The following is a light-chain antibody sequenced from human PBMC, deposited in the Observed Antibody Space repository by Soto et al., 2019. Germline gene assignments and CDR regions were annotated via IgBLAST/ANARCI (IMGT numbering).Light chain of an antibody. J-gene: IGKJ4*01. CDR2: DAS. V-gene: IGKV1-5*01. CDR3: HQYNSSPLT. Sequence: DIQMTQSPSTLSASVGDRVTITCRANQSISDWLAWYQQKPGKAPKLLIYDASNLESGVPSRFSGSGSGTEFTLTISSLHPDDFATYYCHQYNSSPLTFGVGTKMEIK. CDR1: QSISDW.